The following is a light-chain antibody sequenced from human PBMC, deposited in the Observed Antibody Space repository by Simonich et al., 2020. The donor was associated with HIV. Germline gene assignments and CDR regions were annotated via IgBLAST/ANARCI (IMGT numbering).Light chain of an antibody. Sequence: DIQMTQSPSSLSASVGDRFTVSCRESQSISSYLNWYQQKPGKSLKLLIYAASSLQRGVPSRVSGSASGTDFTLTISSLQPEDFATYYCQQSFSTPWTFGQGTTVDIK. CDR1: QSISSY. J-gene: IGKJ1*01. CDR2: AAS. CDR3: QQSFSTPWT. V-gene: IGKV1-39*01.